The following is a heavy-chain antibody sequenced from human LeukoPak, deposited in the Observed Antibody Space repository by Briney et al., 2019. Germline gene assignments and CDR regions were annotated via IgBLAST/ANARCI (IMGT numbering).Heavy chain of an antibody. CDR2: TYYRSKWYN. V-gene: IGHV6-1*01. Sequence: SQTLSLTRAISGDSLSSNSAAWNWITQSRSRGLEWQGRTYYRSKWYNNYTVSAKSRITINPDTSKNQCSLQLNSATPEDTAVYYCARVGSGVGYFDYWGQGTLVTVSS. CDR3: ARVGSGVGYFDY. CDR1: GDSLSSNSAA. J-gene: IGHJ4*02. D-gene: IGHD6-19*01.